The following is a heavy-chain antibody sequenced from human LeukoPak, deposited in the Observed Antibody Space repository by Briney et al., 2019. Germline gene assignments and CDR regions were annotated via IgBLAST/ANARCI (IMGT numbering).Heavy chain of an antibody. V-gene: IGHV4-59*01. CDR3: ASSRGVVTAYDI. J-gene: IGHJ3*02. CDR1: GGSIGTNY. CDR2: IYYTGST. Sequence: PSETPSLTCTVSGGSIGTNYWNWIRQPPGKGPEWLGYIYYTGSTSYNPSLKSRVTMSVDTSKNLFSLKLASVTAADTAVYYCASSRGVVTAYDIWGQGTMVTVSS. D-gene: IGHD2-21*02.